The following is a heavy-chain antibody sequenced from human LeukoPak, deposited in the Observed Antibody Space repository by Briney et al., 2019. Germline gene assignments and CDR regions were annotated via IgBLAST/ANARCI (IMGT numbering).Heavy chain of an antibody. D-gene: IGHD4-23*01. CDR1: GFTFSSYS. CDR2: ISYDGSNK. J-gene: IGHJ4*02. CDR3: VLGHYGGLFDN. Sequence: GGSLRLSCAASGFTFSSYSMNWVRQAPGKGLEWVAVISYDGSNKDYADSVKGRFAISRDNSRNTLFVQMNSLRAEDTAVYFCVLGHYGGLFDNWGQGTLVTVSS. V-gene: IGHV3-30*09.